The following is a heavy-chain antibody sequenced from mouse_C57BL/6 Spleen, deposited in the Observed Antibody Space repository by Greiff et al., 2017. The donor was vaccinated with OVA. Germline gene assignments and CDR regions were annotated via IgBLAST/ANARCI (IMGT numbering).Heavy chain of an antibody. J-gene: IGHJ1*03. D-gene: IGHD2-12*01. CDR1: GYTFTDYE. Sequence: QVQLKESGAELVRPGASVTLSCKASGYTFTDYEMHWVKQTPVHGLEWIGAIDPETGGTAYNQKFKGKAILTADKSSSTAYMELRSLTSEDSAVYYCTRSRRALRRWYFDVWGTGTTVTVSS. CDR3: TRSRRALRRWYFDV. V-gene: IGHV1-15*01. CDR2: IDPETGGT.